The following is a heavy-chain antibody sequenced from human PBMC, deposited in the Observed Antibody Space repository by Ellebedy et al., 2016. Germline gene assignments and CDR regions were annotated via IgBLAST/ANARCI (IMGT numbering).Heavy chain of an antibody. CDR1: GFSVSSNY. CDR3: AKDTSMDV. J-gene: IGHJ6*02. CDR2: IYAGGST. Sequence: GGSLRLSCVVSGFSVSSNYLSWVRQAPGKGLEWVSVIYAGGSTFYADSVKGRFTISRDNSKNTLYLQMNSLTVEDTAVYYCAKDTSMDVWGQGTTVTVSS. V-gene: IGHV3-66*01.